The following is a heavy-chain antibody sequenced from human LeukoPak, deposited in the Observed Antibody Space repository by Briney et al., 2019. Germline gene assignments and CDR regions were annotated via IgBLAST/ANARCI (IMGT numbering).Heavy chain of an antibody. Sequence: ASVKVSCKASGYTFTSYGISWVRQAPGQGLEWMGWISAYNGNTNYAQKLQGRVTMTTDTSTSTAYMELRSLRSDDTAVYYCARRILGYCSSTSCPTAIYYYMDVWGKETTVTISS. J-gene: IGHJ6*03. D-gene: IGHD2-2*01. CDR3: ARRILGYCSSTSCPTAIYYYMDV. V-gene: IGHV1-18*01. CDR1: GYTFTSYG. CDR2: ISAYNGNT.